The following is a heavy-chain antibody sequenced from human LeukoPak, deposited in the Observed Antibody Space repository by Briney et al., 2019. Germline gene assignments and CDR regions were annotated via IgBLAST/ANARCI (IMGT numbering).Heavy chain of an antibody. J-gene: IGHJ4*02. D-gene: IGHD3-10*01. CDR3: ARVSWFDELPNY. V-gene: IGHV1-69*06. Sequence: SVKVSCKASGGTFSSYAISWVRQAPGQGLEWMGGIIPIFGTANYAQKFQGRVTITADKSTSTAYMELSSLRSEDTAVYYCARVSWFDELPNYWGQGTLVSVSS. CDR2: IIPIFGTA. CDR1: GGTFSSYA.